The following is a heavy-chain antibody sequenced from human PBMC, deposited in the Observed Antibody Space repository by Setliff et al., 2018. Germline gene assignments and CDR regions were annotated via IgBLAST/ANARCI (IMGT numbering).Heavy chain of an antibody. CDR2: IKSKADGGTA. Sequence: PGGSLRLSCAASGFTFSSYWMHWVRQAPGKGLEWVGRIKSKADGGTADFAAPVKGRFTISRDDSKNTMSLQMNSLKIEDIGVYYCTTDLSDWGNGYEWGDRVLGSWGQGTLVTVSS. CDR3: TTDLSDWGNGYEWGDRVLGS. D-gene: IGHD5-12*01. CDR1: GFTFSSYW. J-gene: IGHJ5*02. V-gene: IGHV3-15*01.